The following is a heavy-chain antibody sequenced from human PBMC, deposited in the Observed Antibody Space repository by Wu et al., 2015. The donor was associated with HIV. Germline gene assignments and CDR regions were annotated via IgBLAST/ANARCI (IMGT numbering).Heavy chain of an antibody. J-gene: IGHJ2*01. CDR1: GYEFKIYY. CDR3: VESGGMVTQNGYWFFDL. CDR2: INPSSGVA. D-gene: IGHD2-21*02. V-gene: IGHV1-46*02. Sequence: QMELVQSGAEVKKPGASVKISCKARGYEFKIYYLHWVRQAPGQSLEWLGLINPSSGVARVSTEVPGQSHHDQGFAVRTTVFLDVNNVTSEDTAVYYCVESGGMVTQNGYWFFDLLGRGSRHHRLL.